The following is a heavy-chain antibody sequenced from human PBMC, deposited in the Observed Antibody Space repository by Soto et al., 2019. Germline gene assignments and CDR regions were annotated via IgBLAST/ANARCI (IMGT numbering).Heavy chain of an antibody. J-gene: IGHJ4*02. CDR3: TTGAVAAQHNY. V-gene: IGHV3-15*07. CDR1: GFSFSNAW. CDR2: IKSKTDGETV. D-gene: IGHD6-19*01. Sequence: EVQLVESGGGLVQPGGSLRLSCTASGFSFSNAWMNWVRQAPGKGLEWVGRIKSKTDGETVDYAAPVKDTFTISRDDSKNTLYLQMNSLRIEDTAVYYCTTGAVAAQHNYWGQGTLVTVSS.